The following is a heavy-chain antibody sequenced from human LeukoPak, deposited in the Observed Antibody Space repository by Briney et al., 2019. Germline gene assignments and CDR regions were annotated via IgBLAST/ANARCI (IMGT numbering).Heavy chain of an antibody. Sequence: GGSLRLSCAASGFTFSSYGMSWVRQAPGKGLEWVSAISGSGGSTYYADSVKGRFTISRDNAKNSLYLQMNSLRAEDTAVYYCASSSSGYLDIWGQGTMVTVSS. CDR1: GFTFSSYG. J-gene: IGHJ3*02. CDR2: ISGSGGST. V-gene: IGHV3-23*01. CDR3: ASSSSGYLDI. D-gene: IGHD3-22*01.